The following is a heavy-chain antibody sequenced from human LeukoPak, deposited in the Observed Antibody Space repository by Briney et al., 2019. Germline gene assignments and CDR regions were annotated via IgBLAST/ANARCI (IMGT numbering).Heavy chain of an antibody. J-gene: IGHJ4*02. V-gene: IGHV4-39*02. CDR1: GSSISSSSYH. D-gene: IGHD1-7*01. CDR2: IYYTGGT. CDR3: ARLSNGTPGDY. Sequence: PSETLSLTCTVSGSSISSSSYHWGWIRQPPGEGLEWIGSIYYTGGTYYNPSLKSRVTISADTSKNHFSLKLSSVTAADTAVYYCARLSNGTPGDYWGQGTLVTVSS.